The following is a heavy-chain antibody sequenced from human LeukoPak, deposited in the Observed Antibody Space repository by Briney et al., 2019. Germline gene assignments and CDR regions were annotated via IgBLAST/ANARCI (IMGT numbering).Heavy chain of an antibody. D-gene: IGHD3-3*01. CDR3: ARDEYDGDY. Sequence: ASVKVSCKASGYTFTGYYMHWVRQAPGQGLEWMGRINPNSGGTNYAQKFQGRVTVTRDTSTSTVYMELSSLRSEDTAVYYCARDEYDGDYWGQGTLVTVSS. CDR2: INPNSGGT. J-gene: IGHJ4*02. V-gene: IGHV1-2*06. CDR1: GYTFTGYY.